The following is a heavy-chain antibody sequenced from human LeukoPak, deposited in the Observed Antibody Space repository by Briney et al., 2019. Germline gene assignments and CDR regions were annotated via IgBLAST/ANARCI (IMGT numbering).Heavy chain of an antibody. Sequence: AETLSLTCGVFGVSINDYYWSWIRQSPGKGLEWIGEISHTEGTRYNPSLESRVTMSVGTSENQLSLKLIFVTAADTAVYYCARIRCGHSGSVCYNHWGLGTLVTVSS. CDR2: ISHTEGT. CDR3: ARIRCGHSGSVCYNH. CDR1: GVSINDYY. J-gene: IGHJ1*01. D-gene: IGHD3-9*01. V-gene: IGHV4-34*01.